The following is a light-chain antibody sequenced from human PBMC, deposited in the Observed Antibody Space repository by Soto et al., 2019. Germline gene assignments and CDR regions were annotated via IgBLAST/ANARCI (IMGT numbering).Light chain of an antibody. Sequence: QSVLTQPTSASGTPGQRVTISCSGSSSNIGRNPVSWYQQLPGTAPTVVIYSNNQRPSGVPDRLSGSKSGTSASLAVNGLQSEDEADYYCASWDDSLSGPLFGGGTKLTVL. V-gene: IGLV1-44*01. CDR1: SSNIGRNP. CDR3: ASWDDSLSGPL. J-gene: IGLJ3*02. CDR2: SNN.